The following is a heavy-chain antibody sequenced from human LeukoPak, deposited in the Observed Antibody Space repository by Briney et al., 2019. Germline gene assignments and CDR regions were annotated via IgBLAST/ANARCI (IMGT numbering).Heavy chain of an antibody. CDR1: GGTFSSYA. D-gene: IGHD6-6*01. CDR2: ITPIFGTA. V-gene: IGHV1-69*06. J-gene: IGHJ3*02. CDR3: ARAAQGSSFAFDI. Sequence: SVKVSCKASGGTFSSYAISWVRQAPGQGLEWMGGITPIFGTANYAQKFQGRVTITADKSTSTAYMELSSLRSEDTAVYYCARAAQGSSFAFDIWGQGTMVTVSS.